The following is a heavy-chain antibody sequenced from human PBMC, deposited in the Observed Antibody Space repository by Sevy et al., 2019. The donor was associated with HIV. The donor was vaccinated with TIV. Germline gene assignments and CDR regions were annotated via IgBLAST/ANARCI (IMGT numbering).Heavy chain of an antibody. CDR2: IKQGGSEK. J-gene: IGHJ3*02. CDR1: GFTFRSYW. Sequence: GGSLRLSCAASGFTFRSYWMSWVRQAPGKGLEWVANIKQGGSEKYYVDSVKGRFTISRDNAKNSLYLQMNSLRAEDTAVYYCARGGDDGACDIWGQGTMVTVSS. V-gene: IGHV3-7*01. CDR3: ARGGDDGACDI. D-gene: IGHD2-21*02.